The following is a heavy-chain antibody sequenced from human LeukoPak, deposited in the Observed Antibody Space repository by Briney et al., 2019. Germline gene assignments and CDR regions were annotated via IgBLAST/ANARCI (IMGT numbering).Heavy chain of an antibody. D-gene: IGHD3-3*01. CDR2: ISYDGSNK. V-gene: IGHV3-30*18. CDR3: AKDWRWRDNIMGFNV. CDR1: GFTFSGYG. J-gene: IGHJ3*01. Sequence: GGSLRLSCVASGFTFSGYGIPWVRQAPGKGLEWVAVISYDGSNKYYGDSVKGRFSISRDNSKNTLYLQMNSLGAEDTAMYYCAKDWRWRDNIMGFNVWGQGTMVAVSS.